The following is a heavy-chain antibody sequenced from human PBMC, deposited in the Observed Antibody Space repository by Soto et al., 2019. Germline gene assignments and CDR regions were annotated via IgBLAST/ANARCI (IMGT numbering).Heavy chain of an antibody. CDR3: AGGGVRGVITRTRAYYAMDV. V-gene: IGHV5-51*01. CDR2: IYPGDSDT. D-gene: IGHD3-10*01. Sequence: PGESLKISCKGSGYSFTSYWIGWVRQMPGKGLEWMGIIYPGDSDTRYSPSFQGQVTISADKSISTAYLQWSSLKASDTAMYYCAGGGVRGVITRTRAYYAMDVWGQGTTVTVSS. CDR1: GYSFTSYW. J-gene: IGHJ6*02.